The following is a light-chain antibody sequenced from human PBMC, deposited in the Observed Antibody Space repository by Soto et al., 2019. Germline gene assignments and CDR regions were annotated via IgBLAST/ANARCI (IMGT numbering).Light chain of an antibody. V-gene: IGKV3-15*01. J-gene: IGKJ4*01. Sequence: EIVMTQSPATLSVSPGERATLSCRASQSVSSNLAWYQQKPGQAPRLLIYGASTRATGIPARFSGSGSGTEFTLTISSLQFEDFEVYYCQQYINWPPLTFGGGTTVEIK. CDR2: GAS. CDR3: QQYINWPPLT. CDR1: QSVSSN.